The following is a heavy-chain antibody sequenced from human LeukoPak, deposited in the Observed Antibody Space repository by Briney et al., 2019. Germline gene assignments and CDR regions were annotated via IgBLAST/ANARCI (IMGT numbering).Heavy chain of an antibody. D-gene: IGHD6-19*01. CDR2: TYYSGST. J-gene: IGHJ4*02. V-gene: IGHV4-59*01. Sequence: SETLSLTCTVSGGSISSYHWSWIRQPPGKGLEWIGYTYYSGSTNYNPSLKSRVTISVDTSKNQFSLKLSSVTAADTAVYYCARGYREYSSGWYYFDYWGQGTLVTVSS. CDR1: GGSISSYH. CDR3: ARGYREYSSGWYYFDY.